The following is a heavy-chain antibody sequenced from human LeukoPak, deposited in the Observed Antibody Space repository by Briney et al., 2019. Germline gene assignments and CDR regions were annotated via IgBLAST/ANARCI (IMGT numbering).Heavy chain of an antibody. CDR1: GFTFSSHA. CDR2: IKQDGSEE. Sequence: GGSLRLSCAASGFTFSSHAMSWVRQAPGKGLEWVANIKQDGSEENFVDSVKGRFTISRDNAKKSLYLQMNSLRAEDTAVYYCARGSSAGAGLRHDYWGQGTLVTVSS. V-gene: IGHV3-7*01. J-gene: IGHJ4*02. CDR3: ARGSSAGAGLRHDY. D-gene: IGHD1-26*01.